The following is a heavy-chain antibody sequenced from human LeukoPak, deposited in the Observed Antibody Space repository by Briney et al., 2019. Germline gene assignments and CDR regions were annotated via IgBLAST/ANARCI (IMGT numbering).Heavy chain of an antibody. D-gene: IGHD2-2*03. Sequence: SETLSLTCTVSGGSISSSSYYWGWIRQPPGKGLEWIGSIYYSGSTYYNPSLKSRVTISVDTSKNQFSLKLSSVTAADTAVYYCARSGYCSSTSCSGMTDWGQGTLVTVSS. CDR2: IYYSGST. V-gene: IGHV4-39*01. J-gene: IGHJ4*02. CDR1: GGSISSSSYY. CDR3: ARSGYCSSTSCSGMTD.